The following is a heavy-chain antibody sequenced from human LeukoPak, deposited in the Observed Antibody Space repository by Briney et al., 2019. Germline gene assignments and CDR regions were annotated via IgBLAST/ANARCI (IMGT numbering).Heavy chain of an antibody. CDR3: ARVYKLRYFDWLSGRRKENWFDP. J-gene: IGHJ5*02. D-gene: IGHD3-9*01. V-gene: IGHV1-8*01. CDR1: GYTFTSYD. Sequence: ASVKVSCKASGYTFTSYDINWVRQATGQGLEWMGWMNPNSGNTGYAQKFQGRVTMTRNTSISTAYMELSSLRSEDTAVYYCARVYKLRYFDWLSGRRKENWFDPWGQGTLVTVSS. CDR2: MNPNSGNT.